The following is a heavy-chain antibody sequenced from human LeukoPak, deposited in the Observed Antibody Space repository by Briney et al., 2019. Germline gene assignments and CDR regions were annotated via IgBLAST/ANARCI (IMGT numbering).Heavy chain of an antibody. Sequence: SETLSLTCAVYGGSFSGYYWSWVRQPLGKGLEWIGEINHSGSTNYNPSLKSRVTISVDTSKNQFSLKLSSVTAADTAVYYCARGTLAAAGVVYYYYYGMDVWGQGTTVTVSS. CDR3: ARGTLAAAGVVYYYYYGMDV. V-gene: IGHV4-34*01. CDR1: GGSFSGYY. D-gene: IGHD6-13*01. CDR2: INHSGST. J-gene: IGHJ6*02.